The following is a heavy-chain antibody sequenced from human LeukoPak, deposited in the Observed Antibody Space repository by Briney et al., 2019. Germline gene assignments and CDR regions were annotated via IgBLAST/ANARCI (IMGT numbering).Heavy chain of an antibody. J-gene: IGHJ5*02. V-gene: IGHV4-39*01. CDR3: ARQDYCSSTSCFGWFDP. D-gene: IGHD2-2*01. CDR1: GGSISSSSYS. CDR2: IYYSGST. Sequence: SETLSLTCTVSGGSISSSSYSWGWIRQPPGKGREWIGSIYYSGSTYYNPSLKSRVTISVDTSKNQFSLKLSSVTAADTAVYYCARQDYCSSTSCFGWFDPWGQGTLVTVSS.